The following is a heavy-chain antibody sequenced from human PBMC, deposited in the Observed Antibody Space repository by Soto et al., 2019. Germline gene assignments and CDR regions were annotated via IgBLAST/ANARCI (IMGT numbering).Heavy chain of an antibody. D-gene: IGHD2-8*02. Sequence: LSLTCAVSGGFISSGGSSWSWIRQPQGKGLEWIGSIYHSGSTYYNPSLKSRVTISVDRSENQFSLKLRSMTAADTAVYYCSTLVPNPNSYFVPWGQGTLVTVSS. J-gene: IGHJ5*02. CDR3: STLVPNPNSYFVP. V-gene: IGHV4-30-2*01. CDR2: IYHSGST. CDR1: GGFISSGGSS.